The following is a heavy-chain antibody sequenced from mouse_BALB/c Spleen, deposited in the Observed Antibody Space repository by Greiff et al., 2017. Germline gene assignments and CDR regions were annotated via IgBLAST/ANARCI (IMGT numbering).Heavy chain of an antibody. CDR1: GFTFSDYY. V-gene: IGHV5-4*02. Sequence: DVMLVESGGGLVKPGGSLKLSCAASGFTFSDYYMYWVRQTPEKRLEWVATISDGGSYTYYPDSVKGRFTISRDNAKNNLYLQMSSLKSEDTAMYYCARAPIHYYGYFDYWGQGTTLTVSS. CDR2: ISDGGSYT. D-gene: IGHD1-2*01. J-gene: IGHJ2*01. CDR3: ARAPIHYYGYFDY.